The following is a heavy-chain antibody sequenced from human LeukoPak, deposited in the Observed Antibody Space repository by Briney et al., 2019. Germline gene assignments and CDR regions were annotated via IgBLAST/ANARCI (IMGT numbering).Heavy chain of an antibody. CDR2: MNPNSGNT. CDR1: GYTFTSYD. D-gene: IGHD4-11*01. Sequence: ASVKVSCKASGYTFTSYDINWVRQATGQGLEWMGWMNPNSGNTGYAQKFQGRVTITRNTSISTAYMELSSLRSDDTAVYYCARDRLPRGSDAFDIWGQGTMVTVSS. CDR3: ARDRLPRGSDAFDI. J-gene: IGHJ3*02. V-gene: IGHV1-8*03.